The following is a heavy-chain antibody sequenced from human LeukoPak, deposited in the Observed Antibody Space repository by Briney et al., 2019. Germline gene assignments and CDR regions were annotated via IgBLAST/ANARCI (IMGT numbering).Heavy chain of an antibody. D-gene: IGHD6-19*01. V-gene: IGHV1-69*05. J-gene: IGHJ3*02. Sequence: SVKVSCKASGGTFSSYAISWVRQAPGQGLEWMGWIIPIFGTANYAQKFQGRVTITTDESTSTAYMELSSLRSEDTAVYYCARDRSSGWYGDAFDIWGQGTMVTVSS. CDR2: IIPIFGTA. CDR3: ARDRSSGWYGDAFDI. CDR1: GGTFSSYA.